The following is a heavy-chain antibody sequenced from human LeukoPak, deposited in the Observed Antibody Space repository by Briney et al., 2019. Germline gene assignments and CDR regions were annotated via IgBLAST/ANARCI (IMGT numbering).Heavy chain of an antibody. J-gene: IGHJ6*04. D-gene: IGHD2-2*01. CDR3: ARGQDIVVVPAANRVNYYYSMDV. CDR1: GGTFSSYA. Sequence: SVKVSCKASGGTFSSYAISWVRQAPGQGLEWMGGIIPIFGTANYAQKFQGRVTITADESTSTAYMELSSLRSEDTAVYYCARGQDIVVVPAANRVNYYYSMDVWGKGTTVTVSS. CDR2: IIPIFGTA. V-gene: IGHV1-69*13.